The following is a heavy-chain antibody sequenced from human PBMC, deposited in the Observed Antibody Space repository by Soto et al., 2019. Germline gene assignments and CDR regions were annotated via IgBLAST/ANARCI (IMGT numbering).Heavy chain of an antibody. J-gene: IGHJ3*02. V-gene: IGHV1-69*04. Sequence: SVKVSCKASGGTFSSYTISWVRQAPGQGLEWMGRIIPILGIANYAQKFQGRVTITADKSTSTAYMELSSLRSEDTAVYYCARDGGYGGDIVVVPAAIAAFDIWGQGTMVTVSS. CDR1: GGTFSSYT. CDR3: ARDGGYGGDIVVVPAAIAAFDI. D-gene: IGHD2-2*01. CDR2: IIPILGIA.